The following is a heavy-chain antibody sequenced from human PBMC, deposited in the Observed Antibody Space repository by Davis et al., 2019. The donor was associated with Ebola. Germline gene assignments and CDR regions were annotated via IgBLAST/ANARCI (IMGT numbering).Heavy chain of an antibody. CDR3: AREGRDDSRGYHSYYYGMDV. CDR2: IYHSGST. Sequence: SETLSLTCAVSGGSISGFGYSWSWIRQPPGKGLEWIGYIYHSGSTFYHPSLKGRATISTDRSKNQFSLQLNSVTAADTAVYYCAREGRDDSRGYHSYYYGMDVWGQGITVTVSS. J-gene: IGHJ6*02. V-gene: IGHV4-30-2*01. D-gene: IGHD3-22*01. CDR1: GGSISGFGYS.